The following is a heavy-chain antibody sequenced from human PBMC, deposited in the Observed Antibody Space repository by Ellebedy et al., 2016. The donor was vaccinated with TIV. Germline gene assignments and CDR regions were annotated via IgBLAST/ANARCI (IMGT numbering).Heavy chain of an antibody. Sequence: MPSETLSLTCTVSGGSVSSDSYYWSWIRQPPGKGLEWIAYVYYTGSTKYNPSLKSRVTISLDTSKNQFSLKLRSVTAADTAVYYCARVGSCSGGSCIFSGFDYWGQGTLVTVSS. CDR1: GGSVSSDSYY. CDR2: VYYTGST. D-gene: IGHD2-15*01. J-gene: IGHJ4*02. CDR3: ARVGSCSGGSCIFSGFDY. V-gene: IGHV4-61*01.